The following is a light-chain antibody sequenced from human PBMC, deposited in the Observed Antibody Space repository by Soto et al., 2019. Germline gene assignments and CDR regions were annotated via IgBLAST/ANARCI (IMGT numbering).Light chain of an antibody. CDR1: SSDVGRYNY. J-gene: IGLJ1*01. CDR3: CSYTSFSTYV. CDR2: EVS. V-gene: IGLV2-14*01. Sequence: QSALTQPPSASGSPGQSVTISCTGTSSDVGRYNYVSWYQQHPGKAPKLMIYEVSNRPSGVSDRFFGSKADNTATLTVSGLQAEDEADYYCCSYTSFSTYVFGTGTKLTVL.